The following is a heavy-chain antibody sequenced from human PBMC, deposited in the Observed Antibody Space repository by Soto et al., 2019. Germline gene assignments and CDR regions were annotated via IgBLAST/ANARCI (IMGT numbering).Heavy chain of an antibody. CDR3: AREDTGKPPGITVAGTGVIHYXYGMDV. Sequence: ASVKVSCKASGNTFTSYAIHWVRQAPGQRLEWMGWINAGNGNTKYSQKFQGRVTITRDTSASTVYMELSSLRYEDTAEYYCAREDTGKPPGITVAGTGVIHYXYGMDVWG. CDR2: INAGNGNT. J-gene: IGHJ6*02. CDR1: GNTFTSYA. V-gene: IGHV1-3*01. D-gene: IGHD6-19*01.